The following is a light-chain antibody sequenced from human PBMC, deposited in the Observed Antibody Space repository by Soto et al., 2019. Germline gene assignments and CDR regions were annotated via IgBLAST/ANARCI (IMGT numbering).Light chain of an antibody. CDR1: QNIDNW. CDR3: QQCNSFPIT. Sequence: DIQMTQSPSSVSASVGDRVTITCRASQNIDNWLAWYQHKPGKAPPLLIYSASTLQSGVPSRFSGRGSGTDFTLTISSLQPEDFATYYCQQCNSFPITFGQGTRLEI. J-gene: IGKJ5*01. V-gene: IGKV1-12*01. CDR2: SAS.